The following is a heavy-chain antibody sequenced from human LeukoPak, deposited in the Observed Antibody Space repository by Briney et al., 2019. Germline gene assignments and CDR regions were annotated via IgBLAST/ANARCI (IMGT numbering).Heavy chain of an antibody. J-gene: IGHJ4*02. V-gene: IGHV4-34*01. CDR2: IYHSGST. D-gene: IGHD6-6*01. CDR1: GGSFSGYY. Sequence: SETLSLTRAVYGGSFSGYYWSWIRQPPGKGLEWIGEIYHSGSTNYNPSLKSRVTISVDKSKNQFSLKLSSVTAADTAVYYCAEYSSSSGYFDYWGQGTLVTVSS. CDR3: AEYSSSSGYFDY.